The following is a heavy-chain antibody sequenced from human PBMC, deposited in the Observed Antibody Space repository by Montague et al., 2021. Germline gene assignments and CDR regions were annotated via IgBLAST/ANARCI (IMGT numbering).Heavy chain of an antibody. CDR1: GFPVSFHY. D-gene: IGHD3/OR15-3a*01. Sequence: SLSLSFSASGFPVSFHYMSLLRQAPGKGLDWVSVLYIGGHTDYADSVNGPSTISRYNFKNTVNLQMTSLRAGDTAVYYCARVWDWLSFGYYHYSMDVWGQGTTVTVSS. CDR2: LYIGGHT. CDR3: ARVWDWLSFGYYHYSMDV. J-gene: IGHJ6*02. V-gene: IGHV3-53*01.